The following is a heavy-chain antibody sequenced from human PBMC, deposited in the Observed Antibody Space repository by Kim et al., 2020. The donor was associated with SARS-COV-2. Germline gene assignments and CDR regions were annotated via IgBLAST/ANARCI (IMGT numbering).Heavy chain of an antibody. CDR2: ISSSSSYT. CDR1: GFTFSDYY. J-gene: IGHJ4*02. D-gene: IGHD6-13*01. V-gene: IGHV3-11*05. CDR3: ARVREGGSSWYYFDY. Sequence: GGSLRLSCAASGFTFSDYYMSWIRQAPGKGLEWFSYISSSSSYTNYADSVKGRFTISRDNAKNSLYLQMNSLRAEDTAEYYCARVREGGSSWYYFDYWGQGTLVTVSS.